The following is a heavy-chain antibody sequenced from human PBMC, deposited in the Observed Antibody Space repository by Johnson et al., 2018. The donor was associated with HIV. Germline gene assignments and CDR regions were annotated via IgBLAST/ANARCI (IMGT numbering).Heavy chain of an antibody. CDR1: GFTVSSNY. J-gene: IGHJ3*02. CDR3: ARDTYSSDACDI. Sequence: VQLVESGGGLVQPGGSLRLSCAASGFTVSSNYMNWVRQAPGKGLEWVSAISGSGGSTYYAESVKGRFTISRDNAKNSLYLQMNSLRAEDTALYYCARDTYSSDACDIWGQGTMVTVSS. V-gene: IGHV3-66*01. CDR2: ISGSGGST. D-gene: IGHD4-11*01.